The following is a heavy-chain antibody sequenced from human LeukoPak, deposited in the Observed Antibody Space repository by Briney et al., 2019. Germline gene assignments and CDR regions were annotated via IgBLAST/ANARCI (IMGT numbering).Heavy chain of an antibody. CDR3: TTGPYDYGSGTYYH. Sequence: PGGSLRLSCAASGFTFSNAWMSWVRQAPGKGLEWVGRIKSKTDGGTTDYAAPVKGRFTISRDDSKNTLYVQMNSLKTEDTAVYYCTTGPYDYGSGTYYHWGQETLVTVSS. D-gene: IGHD3-10*01. CDR2: IKSKTDGGTT. V-gene: IGHV3-15*01. CDR1: GFTFSNAW. J-gene: IGHJ4*02.